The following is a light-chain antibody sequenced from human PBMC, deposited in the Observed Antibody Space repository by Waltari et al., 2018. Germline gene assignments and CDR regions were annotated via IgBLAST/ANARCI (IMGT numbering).Light chain of an antibody. V-gene: IGLV2-14*03. CDR3: SSYTLTNPVV. J-gene: IGLJ2*01. CDR2: DVN. Sequence: QSVVTQPASVSGSPGQSISISCTGTSNDIGANDYVSWYQQHPGRAPQLVIFDVNVRPSGGSIRFSGSKSGNTASLTISGLQAEDEALYYCSSYTLTNPVVFGGGTKLTVL. CDR1: SNDIGANDY.